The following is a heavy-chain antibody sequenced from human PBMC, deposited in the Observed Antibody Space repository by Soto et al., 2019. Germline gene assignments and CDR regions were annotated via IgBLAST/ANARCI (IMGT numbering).Heavy chain of an antibody. V-gene: IGHV3-23*01. J-gene: IGHJ4*02. CDR1: GFTFSSYA. CDR3: AIGRYSGSHAPPFDC. Sequence: EVQLLESGGGLVQPGGSLRLSCAASGFTFSSYAMSWVRQAPGKGLEWVSAISGSGGSTYYADSVKGRFTISRDNSKNALYLEKNSLRAEGTAVYYWAIGRYSGSHAPPFDCWGQGTLVTVSS. D-gene: IGHD1-26*01. CDR2: ISGSGGST.